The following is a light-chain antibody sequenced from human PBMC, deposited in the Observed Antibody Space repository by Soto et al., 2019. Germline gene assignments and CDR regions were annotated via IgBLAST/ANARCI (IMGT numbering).Light chain of an antibody. CDR2: DAS. CDR1: QSVSSH. V-gene: IGKV3-11*01. Sequence: EIVLTQSPATLSLSPGEGATVSCRASQSVSSHLAWYQQKRGQAPRLLIYDASSRASGIPARFSVRGSGTDFTLTISYLEPEDFAIYYCQQGGNWPLTFGQGTRLEIK. J-gene: IGKJ5*01. CDR3: QQGGNWPLT.